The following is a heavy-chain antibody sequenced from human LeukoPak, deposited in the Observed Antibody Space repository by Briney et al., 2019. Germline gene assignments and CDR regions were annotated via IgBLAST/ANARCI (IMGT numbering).Heavy chain of an antibody. CDR2: ISSSGSTI. Sequence: PWGSLRLSCAASGFTFSSYEMNWVRQAPGKGLEWVSYISSSGSTIYYADSVKGRFTISRDNAKNSLYLQMNSLRAEDTAVYYCARGMYYYDSSGYIWAPYYFDYWGQGTLVTVSS. CDR3: ARGMYYYDSSGYIWAPYYFDY. CDR1: GFTFSSYE. J-gene: IGHJ4*02. D-gene: IGHD3-22*01. V-gene: IGHV3-48*03.